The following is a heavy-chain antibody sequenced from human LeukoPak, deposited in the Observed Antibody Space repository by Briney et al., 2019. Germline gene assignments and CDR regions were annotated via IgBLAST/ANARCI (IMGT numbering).Heavy chain of an antibody. CDR1: GFTFDDYA. J-gene: IGHJ6*03. CDR2: ISTRSSYI. V-gene: IGHV3-21*01. Sequence: GRSLRLSCAASGFTFDDYAMHWVRQAPGGGLEWVSSISTRSSYIYYADSVKGRFTISRDNAKNTLYLQMNSLRAEDTAVYYCARDVGNYGYFYYMDVWGKGTTVTVSS. CDR3: ARDVGNYGYFYYMDV. D-gene: IGHD4-11*01.